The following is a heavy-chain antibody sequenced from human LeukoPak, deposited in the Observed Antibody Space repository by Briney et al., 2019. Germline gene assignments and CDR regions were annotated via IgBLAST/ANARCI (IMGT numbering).Heavy chain of an antibody. CDR2: IYYSGST. CDR1: GGSISSYD. V-gene: IGHV4-59*01. J-gene: IGHJ6*03. CDR3: ARVRAGWGEPPGLYYYYYMDV. Sequence: SETLSLTCTVSGGSISSYDWSWTRQPPGKGLECIVYIYYSGSTNYNPSLKSGVTISDDTPKNHFFLMRISGTAAAAAVDYWARVRAGWGEPPGLYYYYYMDVWGKGTTVTVSS. D-gene: IGHD3-16*01.